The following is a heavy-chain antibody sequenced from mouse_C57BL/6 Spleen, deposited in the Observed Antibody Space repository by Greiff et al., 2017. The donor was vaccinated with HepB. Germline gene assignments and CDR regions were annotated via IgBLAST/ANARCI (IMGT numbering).Heavy chain of an antibody. CDR2: INPKNGGT. V-gene: IGHV1-26*01. D-gene: IGHD1-1*01. CDR3: ATKSNYYGSSP. Sequence: EVQLQQSGPELVKPGASVKISCKASGYTFTDYYMNWVKQSHGKSLEWIGDINPKNGGTSYNQKFKGKATLTVDKSSSTAYMELRSLTSEDSAVYYCATKSNYYGSSPWGQGTSVTVSS. J-gene: IGHJ4*01. CDR1: GYTFTDYY.